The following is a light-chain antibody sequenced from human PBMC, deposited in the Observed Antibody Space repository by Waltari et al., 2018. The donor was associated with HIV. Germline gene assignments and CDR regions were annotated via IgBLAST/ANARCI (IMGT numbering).Light chain of an antibody. CDR3: CSHAGTSVV. J-gene: IGLJ2*01. CDR1: SRDLGAYSS. Sequence: QSALTQPRSVSGSPGQSVTISCNGTSRDLGAYSSVSWYQQYPGKAPKLMIYDVTKRPSGVPDRFSGSKSGNTASLTISGLQIEDEADYFCCSHAGTSVVFGGGTELTV. CDR2: DVT. V-gene: IGLV2-11*01.